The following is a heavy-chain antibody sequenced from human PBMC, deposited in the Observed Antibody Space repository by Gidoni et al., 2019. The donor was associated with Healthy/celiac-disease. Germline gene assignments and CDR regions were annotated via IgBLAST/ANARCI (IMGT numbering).Heavy chain of an antibody. CDR1: GFTFSNAW. J-gene: IGHJ3*02. D-gene: IGHD3-10*01. CDR3: TTPSDVLLWFGELDAFDI. CDR2: IKSKTDGGTT. Sequence: EVQLVESGGGLLKPGGSFRLSCAASGFTFSNAWMSWVRQAPGKGLGWVGRIKSKTDGGTTDYAAPVKGRFTISRDDSKNTLYLQMNSLKTEDTAVYYCTTPSDVLLWFGELDAFDIWGQGTMVTVSS. V-gene: IGHV3-15*01.